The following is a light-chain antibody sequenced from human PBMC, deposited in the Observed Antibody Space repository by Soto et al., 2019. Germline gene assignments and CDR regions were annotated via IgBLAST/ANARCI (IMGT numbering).Light chain of an antibody. CDR3: QQSFSTPRT. J-gene: IGKJ1*01. Sequence: DIQMTQSPSSLSASIGDRVTITCRASQTISDFLNWYQHKPGKAPKLLIYAASSLQGGVPSRFSGSGSGTNFTLTISGLQPADFATYCCQQSFSTPRTFGQGTKVEIK. V-gene: IGKV1-39*01. CDR1: QTISDF. CDR2: AAS.